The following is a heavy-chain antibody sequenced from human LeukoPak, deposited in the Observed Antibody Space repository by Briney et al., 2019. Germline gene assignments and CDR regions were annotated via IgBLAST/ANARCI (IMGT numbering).Heavy chain of an antibody. J-gene: IGHJ5*02. V-gene: IGHV4-39*07. D-gene: IGHD6-19*01. CDR3: ARLYSSGWYEYPFRFDP. CDR2: IYTSGST. Sequence: SETLSLTCTVSGGSISSSSYYWGWIRQPPGKGLEWIGRIYTSGSTNYNPSLKSRVTISVDTSKNQFSLKLSSVTAADTAVYYCARLYSSGWYEYPFRFDPWGQGTLVTVSS. CDR1: GGSISSSSYY.